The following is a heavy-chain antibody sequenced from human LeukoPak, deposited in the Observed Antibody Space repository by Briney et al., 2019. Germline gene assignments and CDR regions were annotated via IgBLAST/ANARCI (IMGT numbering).Heavy chain of an antibody. CDR1: GGSISSSSYY. CDR2: IYYSGST. V-gene: IGHV4-39*01. Sequence: SETLSLTCTVSGGSISSSSYYWGWIRQPPGKGLEWIGSIYYSGSTYYNPSLKSRVTISVDTSKNQSSLKLSSVTAADTAVYYCARLLWFGELSPLDYWGQGTLVTVSS. D-gene: IGHD3-10*01. J-gene: IGHJ4*02. CDR3: ARLLWFGELSPLDY.